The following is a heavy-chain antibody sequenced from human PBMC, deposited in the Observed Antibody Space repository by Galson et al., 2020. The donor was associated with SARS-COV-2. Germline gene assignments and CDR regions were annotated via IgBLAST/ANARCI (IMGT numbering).Heavy chain of an antibody. D-gene: IGHD3-22*01. CDR3: ARRSYYDSSGYYSVVVDP. CDR1: GGSISSSSYY. Sequence: SETLSLTCTVSGGSISSSSYYWGWIRQPPGKGLEWIGSIYYSGSTYYNPSLKSRVTISVDTSKNQFSLKLSSVTAADTAVYYCARRSYYDSSGYYSVVVDPWGQGTLVTVSS. CDR2: IYYSGST. J-gene: IGHJ5*02. V-gene: IGHV4-39*01.